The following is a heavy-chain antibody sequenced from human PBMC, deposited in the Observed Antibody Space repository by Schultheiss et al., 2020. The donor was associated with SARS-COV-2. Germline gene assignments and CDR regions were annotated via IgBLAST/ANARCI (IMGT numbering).Heavy chain of an antibody. CDR1: GYTFTGYY. J-gene: IGHJ6*03. D-gene: IGHD1-26*01. V-gene: IGHV1-2*02. CDR2: INPNSGGT. Sequence: ASVKVSCKASGYTFTGYYMHWVRQAPGQGLEWMGWINPNSGGTNYAQKFQGRVTMTRDTSISTAYMELSSLRSEDTAVYYCARDVRGSGSYYSRNYYYYMDVWGKGTTVTVSS. CDR3: ARDVRGSGSYYSRNYYYYMDV.